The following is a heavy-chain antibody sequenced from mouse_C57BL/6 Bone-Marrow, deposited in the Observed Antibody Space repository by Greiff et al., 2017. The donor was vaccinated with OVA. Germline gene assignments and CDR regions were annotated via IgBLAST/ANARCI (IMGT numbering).Heavy chain of an antibody. CDR2: INSDGGST. Sequence: EVKLVESGGGLVQPGASLKLSCESNEYAFPSHDMSWVRKTPGKRLELVAAINSDGGSTYYPDTMERRFIISRDNTKKTLYLQMSSLRSEDTALYYCARQGYYGSPWFADWGQGTLVTVSA. D-gene: IGHD1-1*01. J-gene: IGHJ3*01. V-gene: IGHV5-2*01. CDR1: EYAFPSHD. CDR3: ARQGYYGSPWFAD.